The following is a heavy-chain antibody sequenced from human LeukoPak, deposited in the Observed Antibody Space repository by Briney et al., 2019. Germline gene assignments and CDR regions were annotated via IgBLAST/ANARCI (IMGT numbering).Heavy chain of an antibody. CDR2: IYYSGST. CDR1: GGSISSSSYY. CDR3: ARHPSFPYGSGSYFFDY. J-gene: IGHJ4*02. Sequence: SETLSLTCTVSGGSISSSSYYWGWIRQPPGKGLEWIGSIYYSGSTYYNPSLKSRVTISVDTSKNQFSLKLSSVTAADTAVYYCARHPSFPYGSGSYFFDYWGQGTLVTVSS. D-gene: IGHD3-10*01. V-gene: IGHV4-39*01.